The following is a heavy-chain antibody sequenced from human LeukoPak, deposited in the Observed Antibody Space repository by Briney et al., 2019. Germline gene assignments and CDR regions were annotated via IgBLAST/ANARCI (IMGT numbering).Heavy chain of an antibody. J-gene: IGHJ4*02. CDR3: ARAKNSDNDYVDY. CDR1: GFTFSNYN. D-gene: IGHD5-12*01. V-gene: IGHV3-48*02. Sequence: GGSLRLSCAASGFTFSNYNMNWVRQAPGKGLEWVSYIRSGRSAIYYADSVKGRFTISRDNAKNSLYLQMNSLRDEDTAVYYCARAKNSDNDYVDYWGQGTLVTVSS. CDR2: IRSGRSAI.